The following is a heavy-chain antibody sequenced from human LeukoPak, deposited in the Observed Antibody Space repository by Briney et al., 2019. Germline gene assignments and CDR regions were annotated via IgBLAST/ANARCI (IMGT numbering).Heavy chain of an antibody. CDR1: GFTFSSYG. V-gene: IGHV3-30*03. D-gene: IGHD1-20*01. J-gene: IGHJ4*02. Sequence: GGSLRLSCAASGFTFSSYGMHWVRQAPGKGLEWVAVISYDGSNKYYADPVKGRFTISRDNSKNTLYLQMNSLRAEDTAVYYCARAGNNWNGNYFDNWGQGILVTVSS. CDR2: ISYDGSNK. CDR3: ARAGNNWNGNYFDN.